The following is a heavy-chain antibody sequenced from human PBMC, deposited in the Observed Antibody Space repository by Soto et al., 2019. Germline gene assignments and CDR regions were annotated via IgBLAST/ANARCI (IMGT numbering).Heavy chain of an antibody. V-gene: IGHV1-18*01. CDR3: ARGGVRYCSGGSCPKRYGMDV. Sequence: GASVKVSCKASGYTFTSYGISWVRQAPGQGLEWMGWISAYNGNTNYAQKLQGRVTMTTDTSTSTAYMELRSLRSDDTAVYYCARGGVRYCSGGSCPKRYGMDVWGQGTTVTVSS. CDR1: GYTFTSYG. D-gene: IGHD2-15*01. J-gene: IGHJ6*02. CDR2: ISAYNGNT.